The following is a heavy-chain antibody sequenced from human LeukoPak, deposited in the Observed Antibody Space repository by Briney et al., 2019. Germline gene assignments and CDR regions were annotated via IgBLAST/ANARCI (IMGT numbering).Heavy chain of an antibody. Sequence: SGTLSLTCAVYGGSFSGYYWSWIRQPPGKGLEWIGEISYSGSTNYNPSLKSRVTISVDTPKNQFSLKLSSVTAADTAVYYCARGGDYYDSSGYYHFDYWGQGTLVTVFS. V-gene: IGHV4-34*01. CDR1: GGSFSGYY. J-gene: IGHJ4*02. CDR2: ISYSGST. D-gene: IGHD3-22*01. CDR3: ARGGDYYDSSGYYHFDY.